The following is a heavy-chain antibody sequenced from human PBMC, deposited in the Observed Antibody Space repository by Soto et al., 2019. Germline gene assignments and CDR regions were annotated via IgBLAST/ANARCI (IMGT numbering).Heavy chain of an antibody. Sequence: EEQLLESGGGLVQPGGSLRLSCVASGFTFSNYAMSWVRQAPGKGLKWVSSINVDSTTYYADSVKGRFTISRDNSKNTLYLQMNSLRAEDTAVYYCAKNYYFDYWGQGTLVTVSS. CDR2: INVDSTT. CDR3: AKNYYFDY. CDR1: GFTFSNYA. J-gene: IGHJ4*02. V-gene: IGHV3-23*01.